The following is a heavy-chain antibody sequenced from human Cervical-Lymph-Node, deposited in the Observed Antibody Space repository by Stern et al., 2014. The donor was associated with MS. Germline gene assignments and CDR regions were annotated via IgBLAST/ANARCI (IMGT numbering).Heavy chain of an antibody. V-gene: IGHV5-51*01. CDR1: GYSFYSYW. D-gene: IGHD3-3*01. Sequence: EMQLVESGAEVRKPGEYLTISCLASGYSFYSYWIGWVRQMPGKGLEWMGIIYPGDSDIRYSPSFQGQVTISADKSINTAYLQWSSLKASDTAMYYCARRGVTTRFDYWGQGTLVTVSS. J-gene: IGHJ4*02. CDR2: IYPGDSDI. CDR3: ARRGVTTRFDY.